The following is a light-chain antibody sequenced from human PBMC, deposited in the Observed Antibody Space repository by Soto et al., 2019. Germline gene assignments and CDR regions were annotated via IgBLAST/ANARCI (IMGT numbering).Light chain of an antibody. Sequence: DIQLTQSPSFLAASVGDRVTITCRASQTISSWLAWYQQKPGKAPKLLIYKASTLKSGVPSRFRGSGSGTEFTLTISSLQPDDFEPYYCQHYNSYSEAFGQGTKVDIK. CDR2: KAS. V-gene: IGKV1-5*03. J-gene: IGKJ1*01. CDR3: QHYNSYSEA. CDR1: QTISSW.